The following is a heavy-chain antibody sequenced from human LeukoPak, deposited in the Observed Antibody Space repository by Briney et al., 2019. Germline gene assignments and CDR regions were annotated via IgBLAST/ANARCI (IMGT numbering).Heavy chain of an antibody. CDR1: GFTFSDYY. J-gene: IGHJ4*02. V-gene: IGHV3-11*01. CDR2: ISISGSTI. D-gene: IGHD3-16*01. CDR3: ARVGSSVSRRYYFDY. Sequence: GGSLRLSCAASGFTFSDYYMSWIRQAPGKGLEWVSYISISGSTIYYADSVKGRFTISRDNAKNSLYLQMNSLRAEDTAVYYCARVGSSVSRRYYFDYWGQGTLVTVSS.